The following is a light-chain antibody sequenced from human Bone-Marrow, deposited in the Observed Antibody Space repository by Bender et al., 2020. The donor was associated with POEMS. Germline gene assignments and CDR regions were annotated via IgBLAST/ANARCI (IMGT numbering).Light chain of an antibody. CDR3: QAWDTYSVI. CDR1: DLGDKS. Sequence: SYVVTQPPSVSVSPGQTASITCSGDDLGDKSVAWYQQKPGQSPVLVIYQDTKRPSEIPGRVSGSNSGNTATLTISGTQAMDEANYYCQAWDTYSVIFGGGTKLTVL. CDR2: QDT. V-gene: IGLV3-1*01. J-gene: IGLJ2*01.